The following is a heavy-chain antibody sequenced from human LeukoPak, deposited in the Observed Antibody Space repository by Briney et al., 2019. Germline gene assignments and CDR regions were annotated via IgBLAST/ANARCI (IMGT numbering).Heavy chain of an antibody. D-gene: IGHD3-3*01. CDR3: ARVGGGLWSQLRAFDI. V-gene: IGHV1-2*02. J-gene: IGHJ3*02. CDR2: INPNSGGT. Sequence: GASVKVSCKASGYTFTGYYMHWVRQAPGQGLEWMGWINPNSGGTNYAQKFQGRVTMTRDTSISTAYMGLSRLRSDDTAVYYCARVGGGLWSQLRAFDIWGQGTMVTVSS. CDR1: GYTFTGYY.